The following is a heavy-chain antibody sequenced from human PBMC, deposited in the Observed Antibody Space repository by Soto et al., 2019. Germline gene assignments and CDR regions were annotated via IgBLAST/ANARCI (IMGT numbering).Heavy chain of an antibody. D-gene: IGHD5-18*01. Sequence: PSETLSLTCTVSGGSVSSGDYYWIWIRHPPGKGLEWIGYIYYSGNTNYNPSLKSRVIISVDTSKNLFSLKLTSVTAADTAVYYCARIPVDTSMIYWLDPWGQGTLVTVSS. CDR2: IYYSGNT. CDR1: GGSVSSGDYY. V-gene: IGHV4-61*08. J-gene: IGHJ5*02. CDR3: ARIPVDTSMIYWLDP.